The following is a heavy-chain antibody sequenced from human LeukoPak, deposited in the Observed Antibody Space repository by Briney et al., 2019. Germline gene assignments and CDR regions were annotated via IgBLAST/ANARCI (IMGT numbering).Heavy chain of an antibody. V-gene: IGHV4-39*01. J-gene: IGHJ4*02. CDR2: IYYSGST. CDR3: ARQDPPYYFDY. Sequence: PSETPSLTCTVSGGSISSSSYYWGWIRQPPGKGLEWIGSIYYSGSTYYNPSLKSRVTISVDTSKNQFSLKLSSVTAADTAVYYCARQDPPYYFDYWGQGTLVTVSS. CDR1: GGSISSSSYY.